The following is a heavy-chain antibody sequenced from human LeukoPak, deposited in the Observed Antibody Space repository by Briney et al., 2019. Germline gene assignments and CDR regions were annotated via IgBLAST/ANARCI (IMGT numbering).Heavy chain of an antibody. CDR3: ARAAGVQLLFYGMDV. V-gene: IGHV3-66*02. Sequence: GGSLRLTCAASGFTVSSNYMSWVRQAPGKGLEWVSVIYSGGSTYYADSVKGRFTISRDNSKNTLYLQMSSLRAEDTAMYYCARAAGVQLLFYGMDVWGQGTTVTVSS. CDR2: IYSGGST. CDR1: GFTVSSNY. D-gene: IGHD2-2*01. J-gene: IGHJ6*02.